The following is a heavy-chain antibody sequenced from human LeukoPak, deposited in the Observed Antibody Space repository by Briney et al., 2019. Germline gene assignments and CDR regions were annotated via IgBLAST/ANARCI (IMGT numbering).Heavy chain of an antibody. Sequence: PGGSLRLSCKASGFTFSSYGMHWVRQAPGKGLEWVAVIWYDGSNKYYADSVKGRFTISRDNSKNTLYLQMNSLRAEDTAVYYCASYYSSGWSLDYWGQGTLVTVSS. CDR2: IWYDGSNK. D-gene: IGHD6-19*01. J-gene: IGHJ4*02. CDR1: GFTFSSYG. V-gene: IGHV3-33*08. CDR3: ASYYSSGWSLDY.